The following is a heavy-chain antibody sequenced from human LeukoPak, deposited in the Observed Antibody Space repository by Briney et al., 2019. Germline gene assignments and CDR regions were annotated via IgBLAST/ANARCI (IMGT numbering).Heavy chain of an antibody. CDR1: GFTFSMYS. V-gene: IGHV3-64D*06. CDR2: ISTNGGTT. D-gene: IGHD3-10*01. CDR3: VKGGGSGTLKYYFDY. Sequence: GGSLRLSCSASGFTFSMYSMHWVRQAPGKGLESVSSISTNGGTTDYADSVRGRFTISRDNSKNTLHLQMSSLRAEDTATYYCVKGGGSGTLKYYFDYWGQGTLVTVSS. J-gene: IGHJ4*02.